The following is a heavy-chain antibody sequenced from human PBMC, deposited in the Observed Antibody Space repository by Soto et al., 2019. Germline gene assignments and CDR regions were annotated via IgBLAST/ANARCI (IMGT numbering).Heavy chain of an antibody. J-gene: IGHJ4*02. Sequence: QITLKESGPTLVKPTQTLTLTCTFSGFSFTTAGMGVGWIRQPPGKALEWLALIYWDDDKRYSPSLKSRLTITKDASRNQVVLTLTNMDTADTATDYCAPLYWAASGTRYYFDYWGQGTLVTVSS. CDR1: GFSFTTAGMG. D-gene: IGHD6-13*01. CDR2: IYWDDDK. CDR3: APLYWAASGTRYYFDY. V-gene: IGHV2-5*02.